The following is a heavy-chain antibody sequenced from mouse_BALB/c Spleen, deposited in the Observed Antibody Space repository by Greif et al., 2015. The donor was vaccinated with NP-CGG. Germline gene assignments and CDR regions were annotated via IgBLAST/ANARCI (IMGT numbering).Heavy chain of an antibody. D-gene: IGHD1-1*01. CDR2: INPYNGDT. Sequence: EVQLQESGPELVKPGASVKISCKASGYSFTGYFMNWVMQSHGKSLEWIGRINPYNGDTFYNQKFKGKATLTVDKSSSTAHMELRSLASEDSAVYYCAREDYGTYYAMDYWGQGTSVTVSS. J-gene: IGHJ4*01. CDR3: AREDYGTYYAMDY. V-gene: IGHV1-20*02. CDR1: GYSFTGYF.